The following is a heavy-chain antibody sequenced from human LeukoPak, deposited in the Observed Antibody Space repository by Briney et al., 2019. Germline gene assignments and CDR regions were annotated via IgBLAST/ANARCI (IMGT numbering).Heavy chain of an antibody. J-gene: IGHJ6*03. CDR3: ARGPPHRDYYYYYMDV. CDR1: GYSFTVYF. D-gene: IGHD5-24*01. CDR2: INPNSGGT. V-gene: IGHV1-2*02. Sequence: ASVKVSCKASGYSFTVYFMHWVRQAPGQGLEWMGWINPNSGGTNPAQKFQGRVTITTDESTSTAYMELSSLRSEDTAVYYCARGPPHRDYYYYYMDVWGKGTTVTVSS.